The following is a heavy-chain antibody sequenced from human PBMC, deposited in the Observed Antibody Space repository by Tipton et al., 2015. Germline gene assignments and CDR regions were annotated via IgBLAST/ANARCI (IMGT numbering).Heavy chain of an antibody. CDR2: IDPRNGHT. Sequence: QVQLVQSGPEVKMPGASVKVSCKASGYTFNVNYMHWVRQAPGQGLEWMGWIDPRNGHTQYSQKFQGRVIMTRATSISTAYMELTSLRSDDTAMYFCARDPGRPGYYWYFDLWGRGTQVTVSS. D-gene: IGHD1-26*01. CDR3: ARDPGRPGYYWYFDL. V-gene: IGHV1-2*02. J-gene: IGHJ2*01. CDR1: GYTFNVNY.